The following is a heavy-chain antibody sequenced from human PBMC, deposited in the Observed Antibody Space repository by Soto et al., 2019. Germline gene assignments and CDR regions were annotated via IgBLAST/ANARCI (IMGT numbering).Heavy chain of an antibody. V-gene: IGHV4-59*08. D-gene: IGHD2-2*01. CDR1: GGSISSYY. J-gene: IGHJ5*02. Sequence: QVQLQESGPGLVKPSETLSLTCTVSGGSISSYYWSWIRQPPGKGLEWIGYIYYSGSTNYTPSLTSXXTIAVDTAKNPFSLTLSSVTAAVTAVYACARHHASWAQRTPVTVSS. CDR3: ARHHAS. CDR2: IYYSGST.